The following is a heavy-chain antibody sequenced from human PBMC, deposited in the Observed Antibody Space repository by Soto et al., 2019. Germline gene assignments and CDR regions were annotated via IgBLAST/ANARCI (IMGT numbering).Heavy chain of an antibody. CDR2: IYWTDDK. J-gene: IGHJ3*02. CDR1: GFSLNTSGVG. CDR3: AHKLPVTTSAFDI. D-gene: IGHD4-17*01. V-gene: IGHV2-5*01. Sequence: QITLKESGPTLVKPTQTLTLTCTFSGFSLNTSGVGVGWVRQPPGRALEWLAVIYWTDDKRYSPSLKSRLSITKDTSKNQVVLTMTNIDPMDTAIFFCAHKLPVTTSAFDIWGQATMVTVSS.